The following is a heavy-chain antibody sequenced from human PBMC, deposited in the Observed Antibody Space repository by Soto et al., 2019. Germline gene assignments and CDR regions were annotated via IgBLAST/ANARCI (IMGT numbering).Heavy chain of an antibody. D-gene: IGHD2-2*01. CDR1: GGTFSSYT. Sequence: GASVKVSCKASGGTFSSYTISWVRQAPGQGLEWMGRIIPILGIANYAQKFQGRVTITADKSTSTAYMELSSLRSEDTAVYYCARDPTDPYMPQSAPRYFDYWGQGTLVTVSS. J-gene: IGHJ4*02. CDR3: ARDPTDPYMPQSAPRYFDY. V-gene: IGHV1-69*04. CDR2: IIPILGIA.